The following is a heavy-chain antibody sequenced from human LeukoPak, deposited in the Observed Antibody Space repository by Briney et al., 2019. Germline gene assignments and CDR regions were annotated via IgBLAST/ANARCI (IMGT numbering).Heavy chain of an antibody. Sequence: ASVKVSCKASGYTFTSYYMHWVRQAPGQGLEWMGIINPSGGSTSYAQKFQGRVTMTRDTSTSTVYMELSSLGSEDTAVYYCARPATRGPPYYFDYWGQEPWSPSPQ. D-gene: IGHD3-10*01. CDR3: ARPATRGPPYYFDY. V-gene: IGHV1-46*01. CDR2: INPSGGST. J-gene: IGHJ4*01. CDR1: GYTFTSYY.